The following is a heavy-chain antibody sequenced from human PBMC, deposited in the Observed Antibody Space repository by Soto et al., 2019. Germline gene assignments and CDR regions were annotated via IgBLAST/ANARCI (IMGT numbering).Heavy chain of an antibody. CDR3: ARDPNYYGSGSYYT. Sequence: QVQLVQSGAEVKKPGSSVKVSCKASGGTFSSYTISWVRQAPGQGLEWMGRIIPILGIANYAQKFQGRVTITADKSTSTAYMELSSLRSEDTAVYYCARDPNYYGSGSYYTWGQGTLVTVSS. CDR2: IIPILGIA. CDR1: GGTFSSYT. D-gene: IGHD3-10*01. J-gene: IGHJ5*02. V-gene: IGHV1-69*08.